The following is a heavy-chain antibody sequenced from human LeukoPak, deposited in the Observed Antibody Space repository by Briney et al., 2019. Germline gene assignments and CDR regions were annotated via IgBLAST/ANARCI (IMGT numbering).Heavy chain of an antibody. Sequence: SETLSLTCGVSGGSITNTNYWTWVRQPPGKGLEWIGEVNLQGSTNYNPSLMGRVAISVDTSENHISLQLTSVTAADTAVYYRAREGGPYRPLDYSGQGTLVTVSS. J-gene: IGHJ4*02. CDR1: GGSITNTNY. V-gene: IGHV4-4*02. CDR3: AREGGPYRPLDY. CDR2: VNLQGST.